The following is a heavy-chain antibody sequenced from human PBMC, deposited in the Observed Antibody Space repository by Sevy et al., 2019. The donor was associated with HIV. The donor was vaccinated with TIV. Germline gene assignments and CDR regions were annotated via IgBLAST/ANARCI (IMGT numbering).Heavy chain of an antibody. D-gene: IGHD6-19*01. CDR3: ASSVNSGWSGDFEI. V-gene: IGHV3-7*01. Sequence: GGSLRLSCAVSGFTFSNYWMSWVRQAPGKGLEWVANINEDRSEKYYVGSVKGRFTISRDNARNSLYLEMNNLRTEDTAVYYCASSVNSGWSGDFEICGQGTMVTLSS. CDR2: INEDRSEK. J-gene: IGHJ3*02. CDR1: GFTFSNYW.